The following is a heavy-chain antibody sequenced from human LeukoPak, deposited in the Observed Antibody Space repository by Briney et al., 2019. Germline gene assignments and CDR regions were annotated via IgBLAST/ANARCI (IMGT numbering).Heavy chain of an antibody. Sequence: GESLRISGKGSGYSLTSYWISWVRQMPGKGLEWMGRIDPSDSYTNYSPSFQGHVTISADKSISTAYLQWSSLKASDTAMYYFARRPRCSTRCYETPDYWGQGTLVTVSS. D-gene: IGHD2-2*01. J-gene: IGHJ4*02. CDR2: IDPSDSYT. CDR1: GYSLTSYW. V-gene: IGHV5-10-1*01. CDR3: ARRPRCSTRCYETPDY.